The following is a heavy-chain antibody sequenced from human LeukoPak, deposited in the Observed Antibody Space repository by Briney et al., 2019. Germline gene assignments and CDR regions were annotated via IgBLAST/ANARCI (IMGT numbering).Heavy chain of an antibody. CDR2: ISSRSSFI. J-gene: IGHJ3*01. V-gene: IGHV3-21*01. CDR3: ARDWARTGYCCSANYPDAFDL. D-gene: IGHD2-2*01. CDR1: EFTFSDYT. Sequence: GGSLRLSCVASEFTFSDYTMNWVRQAPGKGLEWVSSISSRSSFIYYADSVRGRFTISRDNARNSVYLQMDSLRAEDTAVYFCARDWARTGYCCSANYPDAFDLWGQGTMVTVSS.